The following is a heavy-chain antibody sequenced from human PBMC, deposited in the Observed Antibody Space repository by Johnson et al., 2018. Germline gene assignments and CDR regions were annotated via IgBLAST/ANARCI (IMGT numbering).Heavy chain of an antibody. J-gene: IGHJ3*02. Sequence: VQLVQSGGGVVQPGRSVRLSCAASGFTFRSYSMKWVRQARGTGLEWVSTMSGRDGRTYYADSVTGRFTISRDKSKNTLYVQMNSQRAEDTAVYYCARASCWYGAFDSWGQGTMVNVSS. V-gene: IGHV3-23*04. CDR1: GFTFRSYS. CDR3: ARASCWYGAFDS. CDR2: MSGRDGRT. D-gene: IGHD6-13*01.